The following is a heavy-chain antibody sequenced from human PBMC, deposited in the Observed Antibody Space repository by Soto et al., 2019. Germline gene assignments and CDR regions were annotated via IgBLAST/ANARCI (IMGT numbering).Heavy chain of an antibody. V-gene: IGHV3-33*01. J-gene: IGHJ6*02. CDR1: GFTFSSYG. Sequence: QVQLVESGGGVVQPGRSLRLSCAASGFTFSSYGMQWVRQAPGKGLEWVAVIWYDGSNKYYADSVKGRFTISRDNSKNTLYRQMNSLRAEDTAVDYWARDMSGGVVVADRVCGMDVWGQGTTVTVSS. D-gene: IGHD2-15*01. CDR2: IWYDGSNK. CDR3: ARDMSGGVVVADRVCGMDV.